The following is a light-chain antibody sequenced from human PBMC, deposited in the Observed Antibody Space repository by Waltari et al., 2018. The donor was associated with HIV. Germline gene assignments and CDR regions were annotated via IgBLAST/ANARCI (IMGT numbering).Light chain of an antibody. CDR3: QQYHNWPIT. CDR1: QSIRTN. J-gene: IGKJ4*01. Sequence: ILMPPSRVTQSVSPGECDTLSCWASQSIRTNLAWYEQKPGQAPRLLIYGASTRATGTPARFSGSGSGTEFTLTISSLQSEDLAFYYCQQYHNWPITFGGGTKVEIK. CDR2: GAS. V-gene: IGKV3D-15*01.